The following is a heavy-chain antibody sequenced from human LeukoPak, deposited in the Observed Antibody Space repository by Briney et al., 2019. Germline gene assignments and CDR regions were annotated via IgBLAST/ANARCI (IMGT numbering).Heavy chain of an antibody. Sequence: GGSLRLSCVVSGFTFDTYWMSWVRQAPGKGLEWVANMNQDGSTIYYVDSVNGRFTISRDNARNLLYLQMSSRRAEDTAVYYCGRYGVSHGLDIWGQGTVVTVSS. V-gene: IGHV3-7*01. CDR2: MNQDGSTI. D-gene: IGHD4-17*01. CDR1: GFTFDTYW. J-gene: IGHJ3*02. CDR3: GRYGVSHGLDI.